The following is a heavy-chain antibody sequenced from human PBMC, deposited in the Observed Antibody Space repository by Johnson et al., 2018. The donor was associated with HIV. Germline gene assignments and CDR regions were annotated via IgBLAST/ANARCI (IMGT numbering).Heavy chain of an antibody. D-gene: IGHD3-10*01. CDR2: ISSSGSTI. Sequence: QVQLVESGGGLVQPGGSLRLSCAASGFTFSDHYMDWVRQAPGKGLEWVSYISSSGSTIYYADSVKGRFTISRDNAKNSLYLQMNSLRAEDTAVYYCAGGYGSGSGDAFDIWGQGTMVTVSS. J-gene: IGHJ3*02. CDR1: GFTFSDHY. V-gene: IGHV3-11*04. CDR3: AGGYGSGSGDAFDI.